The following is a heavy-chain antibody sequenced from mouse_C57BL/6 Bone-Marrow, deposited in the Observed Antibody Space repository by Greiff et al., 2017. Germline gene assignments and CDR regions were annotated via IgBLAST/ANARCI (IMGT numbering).Heavy chain of an antibody. CDR3: ARDEGSNWAMDD. Sequence: EVMLVESGGGLVQSGRSLRLSCATSGFTFSDFYMEWVRQAPGKGLEWIAASRNKANDYTTEYSASVKGRFIVSRDTSQSILYLQMNALRAEDTAIYCCARDEGSNWAMDDWGQGTSVTVSS. CDR1: GFTFSDFY. CDR2: SRNKANDYTT. V-gene: IGHV7-1*01. J-gene: IGHJ4*01. D-gene: IGHD1-1*01.